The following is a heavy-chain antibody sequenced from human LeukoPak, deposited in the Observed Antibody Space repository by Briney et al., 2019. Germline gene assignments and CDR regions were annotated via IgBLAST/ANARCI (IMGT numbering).Heavy chain of an antibody. Sequence: SETLSLTCTVSGGSISSDNYYWSWIRQPAGKGLEWIGRIDTSGSATYNPSLKSRVTISVDRSKNQFSLKLSSVTAADTAVYYCARDHYSSFWPYWYFDLWGRGTLVTVSS. CDR2: IDTSGSA. CDR1: GGSISSDNYY. J-gene: IGHJ2*01. V-gene: IGHV4-61*02. D-gene: IGHD6-19*01. CDR3: ARDHYSSFWPYWYFDL.